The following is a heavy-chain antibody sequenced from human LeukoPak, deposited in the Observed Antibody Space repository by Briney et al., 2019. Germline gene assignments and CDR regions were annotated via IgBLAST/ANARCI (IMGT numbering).Heavy chain of an antibody. D-gene: IGHD3-16*01. CDR2: ISRSGEST. V-gene: IGHV3-23*01. Sequence: GGSLRLSCAASGFTFSGFDMSWIRQAPGKGLEWVSSISRSGESTFYADSVRGRFTISRDNSKNTVSLQMESLRAEDTALYYCAKDYAVGSIDYWGQGTLVTVSS. J-gene: IGHJ4*02. CDR3: AKDYAVGSIDY. CDR1: GFTFSGFD.